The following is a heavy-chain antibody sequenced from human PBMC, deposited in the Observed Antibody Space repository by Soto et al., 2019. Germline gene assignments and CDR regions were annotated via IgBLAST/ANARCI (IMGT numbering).Heavy chain of an antibody. Sequence: GGSLRLSCAASGFTFDDYTMHWVRQAPGKGLEWVSLISWDGGSTYYADSVKGRFTISRDNSKNTLYLQMNSLRAEDTAVYYCATREYGRSDYWGQGNLVTVSS. D-gene: IGHD6-6*01. J-gene: IGHJ4*02. CDR2: ISWDGGST. CDR1: GFTFDDYT. CDR3: ATREYGRSDY. V-gene: IGHV3-43*01.